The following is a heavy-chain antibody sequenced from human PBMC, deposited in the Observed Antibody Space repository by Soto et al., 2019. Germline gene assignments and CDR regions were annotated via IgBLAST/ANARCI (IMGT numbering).Heavy chain of an antibody. J-gene: IGHJ4*02. Sequence: EVQLVESGGGLVKPGGSLRLSCAASGFTFSSYSMNWVRQAPGKGLEWVSSISSSSSYIYYADSVKGRFTISRDNAKNSLYLQRNSLRAEDTAVYYCARDQGAGGGNSLDYWGQGTLVTVSS. CDR2: ISSSSSYI. D-gene: IGHD2-21*02. CDR1: GFTFSSYS. CDR3: ARDQGAGGGNSLDY. V-gene: IGHV3-21*01.